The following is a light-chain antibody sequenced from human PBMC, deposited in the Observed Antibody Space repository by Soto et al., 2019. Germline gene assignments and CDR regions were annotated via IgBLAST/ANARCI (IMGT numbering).Light chain of an antibody. CDR1: SSDVGSYNR. J-gene: IGLJ1*01. CDR2: EVS. Sequence: QSALTQPASVSGSPGQSITLSCTGTSSDVGSYNRVSWYQHHPLKAPKLMIYEVSKRPSGVAILFSGSKSGNTASLTISGLQAEYEADYYCCSYAGRSTYVFGTGTKVTVL. V-gene: IGLV2-23*02. CDR3: CSYAGRSTYV.